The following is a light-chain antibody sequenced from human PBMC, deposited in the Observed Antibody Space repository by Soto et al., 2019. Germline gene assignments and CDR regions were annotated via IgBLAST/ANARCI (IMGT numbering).Light chain of an antibody. Sequence: EIVLTQSPATLSLSPVERATLSCRASQSVSTYLAWYQQKPGQPPRLLIYDASTRATGIPDRFSGSGSGTEFTLTISSLQSEDFAVYYCQQYNSWPLTFGGGTKVDIK. CDR3: QQYNSWPLT. J-gene: IGKJ4*01. CDR1: QSVSTY. CDR2: DAS. V-gene: IGKV3D-15*01.